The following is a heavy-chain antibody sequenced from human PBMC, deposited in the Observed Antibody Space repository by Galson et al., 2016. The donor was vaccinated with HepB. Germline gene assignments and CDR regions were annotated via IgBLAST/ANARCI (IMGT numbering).Heavy chain of an antibody. J-gene: IGHJ5*02. CDR3: AHRRHSNGWYLDNWFDP. Sequence: PALVKPTQTLTLTCTFSGFSLLTSGVGVGWIRQPPGKALEWLALIYWDDDKRYSPSLESRLTITKDTSKNQVVLTMTTMDPVDTATYYCAHRRHSNGWYLDNWFDPWGQGILFTVSS. D-gene: IGHD6-19*01. V-gene: IGHV2-5*02. CDR2: IYWDDDK. CDR1: GFSLLTSGVG.